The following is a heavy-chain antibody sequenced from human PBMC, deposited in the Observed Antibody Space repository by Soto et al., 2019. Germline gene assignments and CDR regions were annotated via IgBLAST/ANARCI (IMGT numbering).Heavy chain of an antibody. V-gene: IGHV1-69*13. CDR2: IIPIFGTA. CDR1: GGTFSSYA. CDR3: AVKSSGSYYNVDFDY. J-gene: IGHJ4*02. Sequence: SVKVSCKASGGTFSSYAISWXRQAXXQGLEWMGGIIPIFGTANYAQKFQGRVTITADESTSTAYMELSSLRSEDTAVYYCAVKSSGSYYNVDFDYWGRGTLVTVSS. D-gene: IGHD3-10*01.